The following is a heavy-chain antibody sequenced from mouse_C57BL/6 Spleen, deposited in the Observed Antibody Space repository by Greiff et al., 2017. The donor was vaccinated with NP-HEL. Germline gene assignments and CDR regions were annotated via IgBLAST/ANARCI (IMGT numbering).Heavy chain of an antibody. V-gene: IGHV1-76*01. J-gene: IGHJ3*01. CDR1: GYTFTDYY. Sequence: QVQLQQSGAELVRPGASVKLSCKASGYTFTDYYINWVKQRPGQGLEWIARIYPGSGNTYYNEKFKGKATLTAEKSSSTAYMQLSSLTSEDSAVYFCAREGDGYYPAWFAYWGQGTLVTVSA. CDR2: IYPGSGNT. D-gene: IGHD2-3*01. CDR3: AREGDGYYPAWFAY.